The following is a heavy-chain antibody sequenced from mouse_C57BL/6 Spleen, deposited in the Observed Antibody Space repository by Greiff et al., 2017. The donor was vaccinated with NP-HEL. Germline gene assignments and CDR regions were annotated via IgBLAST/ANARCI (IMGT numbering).Heavy chain of an antibody. CDR2: IWSVGRT. Sequence: VKLMESVPGLVALSQSLSITCTLPGFSLTSYGVHWVRQPPGKVLEWLVVIWSVGRTTYNSALKPRLSISKDNSKSQVFLKKNRLQTDDTAMYYCARHRYDGHKNYAMDYWGQGTSVTVPS. J-gene: IGHJ4*01. CDR1: GFSLTSYG. D-gene: IGHD2-3*01. CDR3: ARHRYDGHKNYAMDY. V-gene: IGHV2-6-1*01.